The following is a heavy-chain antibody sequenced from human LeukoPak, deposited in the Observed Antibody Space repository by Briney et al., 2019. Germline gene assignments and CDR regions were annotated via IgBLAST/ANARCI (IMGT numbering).Heavy chain of an antibody. CDR2: LGPDGGER. CDR1: GFTFSSSW. J-gene: IGHJ4*02. D-gene: IGHD6-19*01. V-gene: IGHV3-7*01. CDR3: TRDGSGWSNY. Sequence: GGSLRLSCVASGFTFSSSWMGWVRQAPGGGLEWVANLGPDGGERFYVDSVKGRFTISRDNSKNTLNLQLNSLRAEDTAVYYCTRDGSGWSNYWGQGSLVTVSS.